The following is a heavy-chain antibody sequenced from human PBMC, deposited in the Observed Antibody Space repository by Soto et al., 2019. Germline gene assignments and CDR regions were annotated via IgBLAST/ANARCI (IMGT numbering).Heavy chain of an antibody. D-gene: IGHD4-17*01. Sequence: EVQLVESGGDLVKPVGSLRLSCAASEFTFANAWISWVRQAPGKGLEWVGRIKSKADGGTTDYAAPVKGRFTISRDESQNTLYLQMNSLKTEDTAVYYCTSLYYGHWGQGTLVTVSS. CDR3: TSLYYGH. V-gene: IGHV3-15*01. J-gene: IGHJ4*02. CDR2: IKSKADGGTT. CDR1: EFTFANAW.